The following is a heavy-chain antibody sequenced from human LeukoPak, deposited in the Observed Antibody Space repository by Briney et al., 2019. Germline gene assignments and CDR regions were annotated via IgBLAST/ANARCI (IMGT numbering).Heavy chain of an antibody. D-gene: IGHD4-17*01. CDR3: ARPRYGGYDAFDI. CDR1: YW. Sequence: YWSWIRQPPGKGLEWMGIIYPGDSDTRYSPSFQGQVTISADKSISTAYLQWSSLKASDTAMYYCARPRYGGYDAFDIWGQGTMVTVSS. CDR2: IYPGDSDT. J-gene: IGHJ3*02. V-gene: IGHV5-51*01.